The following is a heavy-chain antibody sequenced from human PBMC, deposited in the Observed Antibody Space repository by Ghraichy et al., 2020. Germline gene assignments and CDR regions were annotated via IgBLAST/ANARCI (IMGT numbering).Heavy chain of an antibody. D-gene: IGHD3-9*01. CDR2: IYYSGST. Sequence: SETLSLTCTVSGGSISSSNYYWGWIRQPPGKGLEWIGSIYYSGSTYYSPSLKHRVTISVDTSKNQFSLRLSSVTTADTAVYYCTKTYYDILTASLDPWGHGNLVTVSA. J-gene: IGHJ5*02. V-gene: IGHV4-39*01. CDR1: GGSISSSNYY. CDR3: TKTYYDILTASLDP.